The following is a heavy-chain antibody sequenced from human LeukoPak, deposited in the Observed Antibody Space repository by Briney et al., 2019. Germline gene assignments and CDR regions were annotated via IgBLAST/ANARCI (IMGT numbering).Heavy chain of an antibody. CDR1: GGSISSYY. D-gene: IGHD3-22*01. V-gene: IGHV4-59*08. Sequence: SETLSLTCTVSGGSISSYYWGWIRQPPGKGLEWIGYIYYSGSTNYNPSLKSRVTISVDTSKNQFSLKLSSVTAADTAVYYCARLPDLYDSSGYYPPAFDIWGQGTMVTVSS. CDR2: IYYSGST. CDR3: ARLPDLYDSSGYYPPAFDI. J-gene: IGHJ3*02.